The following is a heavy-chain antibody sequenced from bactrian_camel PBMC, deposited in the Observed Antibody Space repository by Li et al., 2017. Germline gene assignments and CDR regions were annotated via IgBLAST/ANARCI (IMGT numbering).Heavy chain of an antibody. CDR2: LDTDGTV. Sequence: EVQLVESGGGSVQAGGSLRLSCGGSGSSYSTYCMGWFRQAPGKEREGVAHLDTDGTVSYADSVKGRFTLSRDNANHTLYLQMNNLKPEDTAMYYCAADTRRYCDGATAPFLGVHRQPLVAGARGPRSPSP. J-gene: IGHJ6*01. CDR3: AADTRRYCDGATAPFLGVHRQPLVA. D-gene: IGHD3*01. V-gene: IGHV3S67*01. CDR1: GSSYSTYC.